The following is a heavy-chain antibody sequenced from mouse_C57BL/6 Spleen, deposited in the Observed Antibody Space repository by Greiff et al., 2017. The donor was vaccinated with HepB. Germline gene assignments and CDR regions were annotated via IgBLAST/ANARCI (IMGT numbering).Heavy chain of an antibody. CDR2: ICSGGST. CDR1: GFSLTSYG. J-gene: IGHJ2*01. V-gene: IGHV2-2*01. CDR3: ARDPGYYFDY. Sequence: VQLQQSGPGLVQPSQCLSISCTVSGFSLTSYGVHWVRQSPGKGLEWLGVICSGGSTDYNADFISRLSISKDKSKSKVFFKMISLQADDTAIYYCARDPGYYFDYWGQGTTLTVSS.